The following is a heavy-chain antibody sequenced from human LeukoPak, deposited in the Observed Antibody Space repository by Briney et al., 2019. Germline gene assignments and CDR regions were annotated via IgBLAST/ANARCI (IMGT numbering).Heavy chain of an antibody. Sequence: SETLSLTCTVSGGSISSYYWSWIRQPPGKGLEWIGYIYSSGSTNYKPSLKSRVTISADTSKNHYTLTLTSVTAADTAVYYCARGPPDFYNSGSYYNGYNWFDSWGQGTLVTVSS. CDR1: GGSISSYY. CDR2: IYSSGST. D-gene: IGHD3-10*01. J-gene: IGHJ5*01. V-gene: IGHV4-4*09. CDR3: ARGPPDFYNSGSYYNGYNWFDS.